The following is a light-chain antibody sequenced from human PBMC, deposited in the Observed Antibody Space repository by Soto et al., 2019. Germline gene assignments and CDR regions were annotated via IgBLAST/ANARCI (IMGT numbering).Light chain of an antibody. CDR3: QQYNNWPPYT. CDR1: QSVSSN. Sequence: EIVMTQSPATLSVSPGERATLSCRASQSVSSNLAWYQQKPVQAPRLLIYGASTRATGIPARFSGSGSGTEFTLTIRSLQSEDFAVYYCQQYNNWPPYTFGQRTKLEIK. V-gene: IGKV3-15*01. CDR2: GAS. J-gene: IGKJ2*01.